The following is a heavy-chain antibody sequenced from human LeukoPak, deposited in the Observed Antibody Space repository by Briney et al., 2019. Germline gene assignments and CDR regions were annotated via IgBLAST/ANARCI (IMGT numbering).Heavy chain of an antibody. J-gene: IGHJ4*02. CDR3: TRVYGYYVDY. CDR1: GYTFTSYW. V-gene: IGHV5-51*01. Sequence: GESLKSSCKGSGYTFTSYWIAWVRQMPGKGLEWMGIIFPADSDTRYSPSFQGHVTISADKSISTAYLRWSSLKASDTAMYYCTRVYGYYVDYWGQGTLVTVSS. CDR2: IFPADSDT. D-gene: IGHD3-10*01.